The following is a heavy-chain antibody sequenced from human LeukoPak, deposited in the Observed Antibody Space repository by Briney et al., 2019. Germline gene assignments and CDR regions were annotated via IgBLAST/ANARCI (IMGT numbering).Heavy chain of an antibody. V-gene: IGHV1-8*03. CDR2: MNPNSGNT. D-gene: IGHD3-22*01. Sequence: ASVKVSCKASGYTFTSYDINWVRQATGQGLEWMGWMNPNSGNTGYAQKFQGRVTITRNTSISTAYMELSSLRSEDTAVYYCARVYDSSGNDAFDIWGQGTMVTVSS. CDR3: ARVYDSSGNDAFDI. J-gene: IGHJ3*02. CDR1: GYTFTSYD.